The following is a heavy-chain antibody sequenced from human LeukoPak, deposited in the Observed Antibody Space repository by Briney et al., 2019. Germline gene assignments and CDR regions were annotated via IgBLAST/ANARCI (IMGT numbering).Heavy chain of an antibody. Sequence: GGSLRLSCAASGFTFSSYAMSWVRQAPGKGLEWVGRIKSKTDGGTTDYAAPVKGRFTISRDDSKNTLYLQMNSLKTEDTAVYYCTTDTDYDFWSGYQSGIFDYWGQGTLVTVSS. D-gene: IGHD3-3*01. CDR1: GFTFSSYA. CDR3: TTDTDYDFWSGYQSGIFDY. V-gene: IGHV3-15*01. J-gene: IGHJ4*02. CDR2: IKSKTDGGTT.